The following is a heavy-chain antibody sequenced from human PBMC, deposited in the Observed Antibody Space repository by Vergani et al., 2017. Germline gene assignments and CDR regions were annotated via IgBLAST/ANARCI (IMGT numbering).Heavy chain of an antibody. CDR3: ARDSPYDFWSGSYRNWFDP. CDR1: GGSISSYY. CDR2: IYTSGST. D-gene: IGHD3-3*01. J-gene: IGHJ5*02. V-gene: IGHV4-4*07. Sequence: QVQLQESGPGLVKPSETLSLTCTVSGGSISSYYWSWIRQPAGKGLEWIGRIYTSGSTNYNPSLKSRVTMSVDTSKNQFSLKLSSVTAADTAVYYCARDSPYDFWSGSYRNWFDPWGQGTLVTVSS.